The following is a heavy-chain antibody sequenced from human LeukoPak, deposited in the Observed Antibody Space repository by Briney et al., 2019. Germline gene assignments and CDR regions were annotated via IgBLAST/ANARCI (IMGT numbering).Heavy chain of an antibody. CDR2: IFHSGST. CDR1: GGSISSSNW. V-gene: IGHV4-4*02. Sequence: SGTLSLTWAVSGGSISSSNWWSWVRQPLGKGLEWIGEIFHSGSTNYNPSRKSRVTISVDKSKNQFSLKLSSVTAADTAVYYCAREAQSAADAFDIWGQGTMVTVSS. CDR3: AREAQSAADAFDI. J-gene: IGHJ3*02.